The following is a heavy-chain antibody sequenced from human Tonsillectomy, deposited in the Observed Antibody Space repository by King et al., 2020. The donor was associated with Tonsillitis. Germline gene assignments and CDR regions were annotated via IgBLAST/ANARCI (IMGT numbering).Heavy chain of an antibody. V-gene: IGHV4-59*01. J-gene: IGHJ5*01. D-gene: IGHD5-18*01. CDR2: IYYTWTT. CDR1: GDSINSFY. CDR3: ARDEGARGYSYGYFDS. Sequence: QLQESGPGLVKPSETLSLTCTVSGDSINSFYWSWIRQPPGRGLEWLGFIYYTWTTNYNPSLKSRVTISLETSKNQFSLRLSSVTAADTAVYYCARDEGARGYSYGYFDSWGQGALVTVSS.